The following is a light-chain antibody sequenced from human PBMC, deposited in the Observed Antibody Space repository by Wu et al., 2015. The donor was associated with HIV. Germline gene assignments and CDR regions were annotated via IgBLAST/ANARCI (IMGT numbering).Light chain of an antibody. CDR1: QGISKF. J-gene: IGKJ1*01. Sequence: DIQLTQSPSTLSASVGDRVTITCRASQGISKFLAWYQQKPGKAPKLLIYAASTLQSGVPSRFSGSGSGTDFTLTISSLQPEDVATYYCQSYISAPWTFGQGTKVEIK. V-gene: IGKV1-27*01. CDR3: QSYISAPWT. CDR2: AAS.